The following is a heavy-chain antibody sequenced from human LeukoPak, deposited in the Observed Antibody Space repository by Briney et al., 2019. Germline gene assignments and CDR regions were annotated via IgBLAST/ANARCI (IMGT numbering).Heavy chain of an antibody. CDR1: GFTFSDYY. Sequence: GGSLRLSCAASGFTFSDYYMSWIRQAPGKGLEWVSYISSSGSTIYYADSVKGRFTISRDNAKNSLYLQMNSLRAEDTAVYYCARGESYYYDSSGYYSPNFDYWGQGTLVTVSS. V-gene: IGHV3-11*01. CDR3: ARGESYYYDSSGYYSPNFDY. D-gene: IGHD3-22*01. J-gene: IGHJ4*02. CDR2: ISSSGSTI.